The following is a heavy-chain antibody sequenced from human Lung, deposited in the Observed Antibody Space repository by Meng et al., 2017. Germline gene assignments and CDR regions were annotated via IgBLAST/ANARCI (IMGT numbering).Heavy chain of an antibody. CDR3: SRGRRNEPLFDY. D-gene: IGHD1-14*01. V-gene: IGHV1-69*13. CDR1: GGSFSTHT. J-gene: IGHJ4*02. Sequence: QVPLVQSGAEVKKPGSSVKVACKTSGGSFSTHTFSWVRQAPGQGLEWMGGLIAVFDKTKAAPRFQDRVTFTADESTSTAYMELSSLTFDATAVYFCSRGRRNEPLFDYWGQVTLVTVSS. CDR2: LIAVFDKT.